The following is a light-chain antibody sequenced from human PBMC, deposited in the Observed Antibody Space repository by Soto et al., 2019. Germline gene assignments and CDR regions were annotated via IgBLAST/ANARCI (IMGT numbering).Light chain of an antibody. V-gene: IGKV3D-15*01. CDR2: GAS. Sequence: DIILTQSPAIVSVSPGERATLSCRASRRVSTNLAWYQHKHGQAPRLLIFGASTRVTDIPPRFSGTGSGTEFTLTINYLKSEDFGIYYCQQYETNVPPVTFGGGTKVEI. CDR1: RRVSTN. J-gene: IGKJ4*01. CDR3: QQYETNVPPVT.